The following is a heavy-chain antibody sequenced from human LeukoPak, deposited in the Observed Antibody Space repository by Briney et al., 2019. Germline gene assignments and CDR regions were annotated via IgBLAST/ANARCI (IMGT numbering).Heavy chain of an antibody. Sequence: PSETLSLTCTVSGYSVRSGYYWGWIRQPPGKGLEWIGSIYHSGSTYYNPSLKSRVTISVDTSKNQFSLKLSSVTAADTAVYYCARLLWDYFDYWGQGALVTVSS. J-gene: IGHJ4*02. CDR1: GYSVRSGYY. CDR3: ARLLWDYFDY. V-gene: IGHV4-38-2*02. D-gene: IGHD7-27*01. CDR2: IYHSGST.